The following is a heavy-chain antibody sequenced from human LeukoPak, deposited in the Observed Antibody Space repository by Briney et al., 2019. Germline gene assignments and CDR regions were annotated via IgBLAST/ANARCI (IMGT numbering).Heavy chain of an antibody. Sequence: QAGGSLRLSCAGSGFTFSSYWMSWVRQAPGKGLEWVANIKQDGSEKYYVDSVKGRFTISRDNAKNSLYLQMTSLRADDTATYYCARVPGSGNTNGYMDVWGKGTTVTVSS. V-gene: IGHV3-7*01. D-gene: IGHD2-15*01. J-gene: IGHJ6*03. CDR2: IKQDGSEK. CDR3: ARVPGSGNTNGYMDV. CDR1: GFTFSSYW.